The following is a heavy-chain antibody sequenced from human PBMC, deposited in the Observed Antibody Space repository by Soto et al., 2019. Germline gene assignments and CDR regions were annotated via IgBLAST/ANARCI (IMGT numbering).Heavy chain of an antibody. V-gene: IGHV1-18*01. CDR2: ISAYNDNT. D-gene: IGHD1-26*01. Sequence: ASVKVSCKASGYTFTSYGISWVRQAPGQGLEWMGWISAYNDNTNYEQKLQGRVTMTTDTSTSTAYMELRSLRSDDTAVYYCARVGAADGLVGDGFDIWGQGTMVTVSS. CDR1: GYTFTSYG. J-gene: IGHJ3*02. CDR3: ARVGAADGLVGDGFDI.